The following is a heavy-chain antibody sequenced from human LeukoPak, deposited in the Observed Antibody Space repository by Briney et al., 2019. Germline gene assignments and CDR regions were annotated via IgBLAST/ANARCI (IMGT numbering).Heavy chain of an antibody. CDR3: AKDIGDTAMVTYTDY. Sequence: GRSLRLSCAASGFTFDDYAMHWVRQAPGKGLEWVSGISWNSGSIGYADSVKGRFTISRDNAKNSLYLQMNSLRAEDTALYYCAKDIGDTAMVTYTDYWGQGTLVTVSS. D-gene: IGHD5-18*01. J-gene: IGHJ4*02. CDR1: GFTFDDYA. CDR2: ISWNSGSI. V-gene: IGHV3-9*01.